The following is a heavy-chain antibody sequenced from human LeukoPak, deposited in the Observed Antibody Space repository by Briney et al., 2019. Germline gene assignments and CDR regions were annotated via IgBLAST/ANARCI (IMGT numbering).Heavy chain of an antibody. Sequence: GGSLRLSCAASGFTFSSYTMNWVRQAPGMGLEWVSSISTDNSYIYYTDSLKGRLTISRDNAKHSLYLQMNSLRAEDTAVYYCARGADGVSSNSRGWFDPWGQGTLVTVSS. J-gene: IGHJ5*02. CDR1: GFTFSSYT. D-gene: IGHD2-15*01. CDR2: ISTDNSYI. CDR3: ARGADGVSSNSRGWFDP. V-gene: IGHV3-21*01.